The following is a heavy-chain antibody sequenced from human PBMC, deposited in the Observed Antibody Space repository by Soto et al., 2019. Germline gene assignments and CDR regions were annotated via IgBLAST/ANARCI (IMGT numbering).Heavy chain of an antibody. CDR1: GYNFNQYY. D-gene: IGHD4-17*01. V-gene: IGHV1-46*02. J-gene: IGHJ4*02. CDR2: INLRGGTT. CDR3: ARGPDGGDVPRWDY. Sequence: QVQLVQSGAEVRKPGASVRLSCATSGYNFNQYYIHWVRQAPGQGLEWMGIINLRGGTTEYAHKFPGRVTVTCDTSTRTAYMELSSLRSEDTAVYFCARGPDGGDVPRWDYWGQGTLMTVSS.